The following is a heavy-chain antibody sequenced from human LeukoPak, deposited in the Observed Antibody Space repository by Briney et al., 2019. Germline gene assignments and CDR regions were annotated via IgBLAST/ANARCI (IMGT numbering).Heavy chain of an antibody. D-gene: IGHD5-18*01. Sequence: PSETLSLTCTVSGGSISSYYWSWIRQPPGKGLEWIGYIYYSGSTNYNPSLKSRVTISVDTSKNQFSLKLSSVTAADTAVYYCASHSYAYYYYMDVWGKGTTVTVSS. CDR2: IYYSGST. CDR1: GGSISSYY. J-gene: IGHJ6*03. CDR3: ASHSYAYYYYMDV. V-gene: IGHV4-59*01.